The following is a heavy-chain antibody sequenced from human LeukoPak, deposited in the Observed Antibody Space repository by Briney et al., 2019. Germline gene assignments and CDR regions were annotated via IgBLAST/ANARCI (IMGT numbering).Heavy chain of an antibody. J-gene: IGHJ5*02. V-gene: IGHV1-18*01. Sequence: GASVKVSCKASGYTFTSYGISWVRQAPGQGLEWMGWISAYNGNTNYAQKLQGRVTMTTDTSTSTAYMELRSLRSDDTAVYYCARMHYYGSGSSNWFDPWGQGTLVTVSS. CDR1: GYTFTSYG. CDR3: ARMHYYGSGSSNWFDP. D-gene: IGHD3-10*01. CDR2: ISAYNGNT.